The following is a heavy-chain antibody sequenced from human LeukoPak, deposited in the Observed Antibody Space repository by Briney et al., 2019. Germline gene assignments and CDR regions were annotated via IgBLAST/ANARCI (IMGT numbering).Heavy chain of an antibody. J-gene: IGHJ4*02. CDR1: GFTFSSNP. V-gene: IGHV3-23*01. CDR3: ATTKQARRYFDY. D-gene: IGHD1-1*01. Sequence: GGSLRLSCAGSGFTFSSNPLSWVRQAPGKGLEWVSAINPSGGNAYYADSVRGRFTISRDNSKNTLYLQMNTLRAEDTAVYYCATTKQARRYFDYWGQGTLVTVSS. CDR2: INPSGGNA.